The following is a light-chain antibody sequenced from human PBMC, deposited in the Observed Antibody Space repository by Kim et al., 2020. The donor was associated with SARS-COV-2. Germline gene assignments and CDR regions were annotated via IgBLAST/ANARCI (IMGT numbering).Light chain of an antibody. J-gene: IGKJ2*01. V-gene: IGKV4-1*01. CDR1: RSVLYSSNNRNY. Sequence: DIVMTQSPDSLAVSLGERATINCKSSRSVLYSSNNRNYLAWYQQKPGQPPKLLIYWASTRESGVPDRFSGSGSGTDFTLTISSPQAEDAAVYYCQQKYATPYTFGQGTKLEIK. CDR3: QQKYATPYT. CDR2: WAS.